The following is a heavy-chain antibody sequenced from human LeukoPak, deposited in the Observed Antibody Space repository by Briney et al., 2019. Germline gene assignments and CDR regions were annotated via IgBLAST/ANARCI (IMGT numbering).Heavy chain of an antibody. CDR3: ARESREMATLTDY. D-gene: IGHD5-24*01. Sequence: GGSLRLSCAASGFIFSSYEMNWVRQAPGKGLEWASYISSSGSSIYYADSVKGRFTISRDNAKNSLYLQMNSLRAEDTAVYYCARESREMATLTDYWGQGTLVTVSS. J-gene: IGHJ4*02. CDR1: GFIFSSYE. CDR2: ISSSGSSI. V-gene: IGHV3-48*03.